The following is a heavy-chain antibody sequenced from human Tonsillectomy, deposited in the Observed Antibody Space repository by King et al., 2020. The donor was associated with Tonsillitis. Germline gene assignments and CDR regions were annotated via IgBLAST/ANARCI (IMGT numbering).Heavy chain of an antibody. CDR3: ARGRNWALDY. CDR1: GFTYSSDW. CDR2: IKPDGSQK. J-gene: IGHJ4*02. Sequence: VQLVESGGGLIQPGGSLRLACEASGFTYSSDWMGWARQAPGKGLGGVASIKPDGSQKYYVDSVKGRFTISRDNAKNSLYLEMNYLRAEDTAVYYCARGRNWALDYWGQGTLVTVSS. D-gene: IGHD7-27*01. V-gene: IGHV3-7*01.